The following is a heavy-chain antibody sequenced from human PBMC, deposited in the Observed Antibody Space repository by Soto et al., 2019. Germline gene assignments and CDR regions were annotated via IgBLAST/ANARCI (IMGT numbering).Heavy chain of an antibody. CDR1: GFTVSSHY. V-gene: IGHV3-53*01. D-gene: IGHD2-2*01. Sequence: GGSLRLSCAASGFTVSSHYMTWVRQAPGKGLEWISVINSAGGTYYADSVKGRFTISRDNSRNTLYLQMNSLRVEDTAVHYCAREVYCSSSSCQVRYGMDVWGQGTTVTVSS. CDR3: AREVYCSSSSCQVRYGMDV. J-gene: IGHJ6*02. CDR2: INSAGGT.